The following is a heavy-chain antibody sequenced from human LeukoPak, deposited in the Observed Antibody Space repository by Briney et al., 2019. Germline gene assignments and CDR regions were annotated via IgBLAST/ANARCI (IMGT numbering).Heavy chain of an antibody. CDR3: ARRLVGATPAFDY. CDR1: GGSISSSSYY. CDR2: IYYSGST. Sequence: PSETLSLTYTVSGGSISSSSYYWGWIRQPPGKGLEWIGSIYYSGSTYYNPSLKSRVTISVDTSKNQFSLKLSSVTAADTAVYYCARRLVGATPAFDYWGQGTLVTVSS. D-gene: IGHD1-26*01. V-gene: IGHV4-39*01. J-gene: IGHJ4*02.